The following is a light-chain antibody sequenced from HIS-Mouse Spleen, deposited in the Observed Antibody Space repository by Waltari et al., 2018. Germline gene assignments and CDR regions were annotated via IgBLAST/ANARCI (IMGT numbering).Light chain of an antibody. J-gene: IGLJ2*01. CDR2: EVS. V-gene: IGLV2-8*01. CDR1: SSDVVGYNH. Sequence: QSPLTQPPSASGSPGPSVTIPCTGTSSDVVGYNHLSWYQPHPGKAPKLLIYEVSKRPSGVPDRFSGSKSGNTASLTVSGLQAEDEADYYCSSYAGSNNLVFGGGTKLTVL. CDR3: SSYAGSNNLV.